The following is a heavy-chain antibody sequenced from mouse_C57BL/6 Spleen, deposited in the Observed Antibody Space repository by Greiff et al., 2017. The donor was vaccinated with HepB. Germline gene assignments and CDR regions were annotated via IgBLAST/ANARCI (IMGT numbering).Heavy chain of an antibody. Sequence: QVQLQQSGAELVRPGTSVKVSCKASGYAFTNYLIEWVKQRPGQGLEWIGVINPGSGGTNYNEKFKGKATLTADKSSSTAYMQLSSLTSEDSAVYFCAREGLRRETFSGFDVWGTGTTVTVSS. J-gene: IGHJ1*03. V-gene: IGHV1-54*01. CDR1: GYAFTNYL. CDR2: INPGSGGT. D-gene: IGHD2-4*01. CDR3: AREGLRRETFSGFDV.